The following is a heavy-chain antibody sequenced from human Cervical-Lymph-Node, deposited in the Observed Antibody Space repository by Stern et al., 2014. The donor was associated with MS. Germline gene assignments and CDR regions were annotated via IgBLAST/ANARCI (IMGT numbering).Heavy chain of an antibody. CDR1: GFTFDGYA. J-gene: IGHJ6*02. CDR2: ISWNSGDI. D-gene: IGHD3-16*01. V-gene: IGHV3-9*01. CDR3: AKGKRSFLLCGMDV. Sequence: EVQLVESGGGLVQPCKSLRLSCAASGFTFDGYAMHWVRQAPGQGLEWVSGISWNSGDIGYADSVKGRFTISRDNAKNSLYLQMDSLRAEDTAFYYCAKGKRSFLLCGMDVWGQGTTVTVSS.